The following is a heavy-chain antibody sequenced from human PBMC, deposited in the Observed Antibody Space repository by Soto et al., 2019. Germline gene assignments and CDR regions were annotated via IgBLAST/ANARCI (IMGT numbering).Heavy chain of an antibody. CDR3: ARMETFGSLNWFDP. CDR1: GYSFTNNN. D-gene: IGHD3-16*01. J-gene: IGHJ5*02. Sequence: SGKFSCKASGYSFTNNNVSWGRQATGQGLECMGWMNPGSGDTGYAQKFQGRVTMTRDISIATAYMELSSLRYDDTAIYYCARMETFGSLNWFDPCGQGTLVTFSS. CDR2: MNPGSGDT. V-gene: IGHV1-8*01.